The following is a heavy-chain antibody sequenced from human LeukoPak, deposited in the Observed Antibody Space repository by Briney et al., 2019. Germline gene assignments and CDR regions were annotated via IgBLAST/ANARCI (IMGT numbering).Heavy chain of an antibody. J-gene: IGHJ4*02. CDR1: GGTFSSYA. Sequence: SVKVSCKASGGTFSSYAISWVRQAPGQGLEWMGGIIPIFDSANYAQKFQGRVTITADESTSTAYMELSSLRSEDTAVYYCARDFKLLWFGELSYYFDYWGQGTLVTVSS. CDR2: IIPIFDSA. V-gene: IGHV1-69*13. CDR3: ARDFKLLWFGELSYYFDY. D-gene: IGHD3-10*01.